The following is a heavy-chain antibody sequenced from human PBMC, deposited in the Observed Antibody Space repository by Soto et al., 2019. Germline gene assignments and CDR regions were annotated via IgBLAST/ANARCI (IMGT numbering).Heavy chain of an antibody. D-gene: IGHD6-13*01. J-gene: IGHJ6*03. V-gene: IGHV4-34*01. CDR2: INHSGST. Sequence: SETLSITCAFYGGSFSGYYSSCTRQPPAQVLEWIGEINHSGSTNYNPSLKSRVTISVDTSKNQFSLKLSSVTAADTAVYYCASRTSSWYGYYYYYYMDVWGKGTTVTVSS. CDR1: GGSFSGYY. CDR3: ASRTSSWYGYYYYYYMDV.